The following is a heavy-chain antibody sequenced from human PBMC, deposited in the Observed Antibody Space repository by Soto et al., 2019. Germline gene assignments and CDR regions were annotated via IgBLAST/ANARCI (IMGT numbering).Heavy chain of an antibody. Sequence: LSLTCAVYGGSFSGHYWGWIRQSPEKGLQWIGEINPSGNTNYNPSLESRVTMSVDTSKNQFSLKLYSVTAADTAVYYCARDEYGGAYDYWGQGTLVTVSS. J-gene: IGHJ4*02. V-gene: IGHV4-34*01. CDR1: GGSFSGHY. D-gene: IGHD4-17*01. CDR3: ARDEYGGAYDY. CDR2: INPSGNT.